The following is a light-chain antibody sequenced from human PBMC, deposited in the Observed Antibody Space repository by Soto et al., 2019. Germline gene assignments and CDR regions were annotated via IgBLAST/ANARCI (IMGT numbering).Light chain of an antibody. J-gene: IGKJ5*01. V-gene: IGKV1-39*01. Sequence: DIQMTQSPSSLSASAGDRVTISCRASQTISFYLNWYQQKPGKAHKVLIYAASNLQSGVPSRFSGSGSGTEFTLTISSLQPEDFATYYCQQSYSIPITFGQGTRLEIK. CDR2: AAS. CDR3: QQSYSIPIT. CDR1: QTISFY.